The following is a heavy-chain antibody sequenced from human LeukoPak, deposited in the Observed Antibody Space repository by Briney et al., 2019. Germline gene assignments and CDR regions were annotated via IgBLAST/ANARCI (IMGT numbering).Heavy chain of an antibody. Sequence: PSETLSLTCTVSNGSMTSDSYYWAWVRQPPGKGLEWIGTIFYSGKTYYSASLKSRVTVSLDTSKKNFSLRLSSVTAADTAVYYCASLWIVATWFDAWGQGALVTVSS. D-gene: IGHD2-2*03. CDR2: IFYSGKT. V-gene: IGHV4-39*02. CDR3: ASLWIVATWFDA. CDR1: NGSMTSDSYY. J-gene: IGHJ5*02.